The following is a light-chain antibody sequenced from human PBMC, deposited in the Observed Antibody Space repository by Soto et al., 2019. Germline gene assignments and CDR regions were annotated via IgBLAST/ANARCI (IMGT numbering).Light chain of an antibody. CDR3: QQRDRWPPIFT. J-gene: IGKJ3*01. V-gene: IGKV3-11*01. CDR1: QSVSGY. CDR2: DAS. Sequence: EIVLTQSPATLSLSPGERATLSCRASQSVSGYLAWYQQKPGQAPRLLIYDASNRAAGIPARFSGSGSGTDFTLTISSLEPEDFAVYYCQQRDRWPPIFTFGPGTTVHFK.